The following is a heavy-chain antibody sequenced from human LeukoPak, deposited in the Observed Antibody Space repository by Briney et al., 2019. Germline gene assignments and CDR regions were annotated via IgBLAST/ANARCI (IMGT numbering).Heavy chain of an antibody. J-gene: IGHJ6*03. Sequence: DPSETLSLTCTVSGGSISSYYWSWIRQPAGKGLEWIGRIYTSGSTNYNPSLKSRVTMSVDTSKNQFSLKLSSVTAADTAVYYCAGDEGSGWSRGYYYYMDVWGKGTTVTVSS. D-gene: IGHD6-19*01. CDR1: GGSISSYY. CDR2: IYTSGST. CDR3: AGDEGSGWSRGYYYYMDV. V-gene: IGHV4-4*07.